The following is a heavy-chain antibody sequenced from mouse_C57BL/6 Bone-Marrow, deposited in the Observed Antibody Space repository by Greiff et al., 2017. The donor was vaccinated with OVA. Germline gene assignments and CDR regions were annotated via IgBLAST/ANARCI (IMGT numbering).Heavy chain of an antibody. Sequence: QVQLQQSGPELVKPGASVKLSCKASGYTFTSYDINWVKQRPGQGLEWIGWIYPRDGSTKYNEKLKGKATLTVDTSSSTAYMELHSLTSEDSAVYFCAREDYYYEEWYFDVWGTGTTVTVSS. D-gene: IGHD1-1*01. CDR2: IYPRDGST. J-gene: IGHJ1*03. CDR3: AREDYYYEEWYFDV. CDR1: GYTFTSYD. V-gene: IGHV1-85*01.